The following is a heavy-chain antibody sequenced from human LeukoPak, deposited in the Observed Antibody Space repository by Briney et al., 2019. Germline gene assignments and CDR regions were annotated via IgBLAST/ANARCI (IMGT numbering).Heavy chain of an antibody. CDR2: MNQDGSEK. D-gene: IGHD6-13*01. J-gene: IGHJ4*02. CDR3: ARASTRGTSSWYS. CDR1: GFTFSTYW. Sequence: PGGSLRLSCEGSGFTFSTYWMNWVRQAPGKGLEWVANMNQDGSEKYYLDSVKGRFTISRDNAKNSVYLQMNSLRAEDTAVYYCARASTRGTSSWYSWGQGNLVTVSS. V-gene: IGHV3-7*03.